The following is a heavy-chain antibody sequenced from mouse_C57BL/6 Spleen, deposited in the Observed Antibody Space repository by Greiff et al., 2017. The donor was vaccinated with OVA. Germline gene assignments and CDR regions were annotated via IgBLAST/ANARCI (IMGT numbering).Heavy chain of an antibody. J-gene: IGHJ4*01. CDR1: GFSLTSYG. V-gene: IGHV2-2*01. CDR3: ARNMITTDYYAMDY. CDR2: IWSGGST. D-gene: IGHD2-4*01. Sequence: VKLVESGPGLVQPSQSLSITCTVSGFSLTSYGVHWVRQSPGKGLEWLGVIWSGGSTDYNAAFISRLSISKDNSKSQVFFKMNSLQADDTAIYYCARNMITTDYYAMDYWGQGTSVTVSS.